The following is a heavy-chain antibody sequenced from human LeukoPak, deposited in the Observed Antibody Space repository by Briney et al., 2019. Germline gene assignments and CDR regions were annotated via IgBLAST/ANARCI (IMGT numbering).Heavy chain of an antibody. CDR1: GFTFSSYA. J-gene: IGHJ4*02. CDR3: AKRGDYSSSWLYYFDY. V-gene: IGHV3-30-3*02. CDR2: ISYVGSNK. D-gene: IGHD6-13*01. Sequence: PGRSLRLSCAASGFTFSSYAMHWVRQAPGKGLEWVAVISYVGSNKYYADSVKGRFTISRDNSKNTLYLQMNSLRAEDTAVYYCAKRGDYSSSWLYYFDYWGQGTLVTVSS.